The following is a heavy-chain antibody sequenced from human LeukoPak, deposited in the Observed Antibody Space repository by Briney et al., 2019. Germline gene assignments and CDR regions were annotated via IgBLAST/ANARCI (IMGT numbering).Heavy chain of an antibody. Sequence: SETLSLTCAVYGGSFSGYYRSWIRQPPGKGLEWIGEINHSGSTNYNPSLKSRVTISVDTSKNQLSLKLSSVTAADTAVYYCARGRYFSWYDPWGQGTLVTVSS. CDR2: INHSGST. CDR3: ARGRYFSWYDP. V-gene: IGHV4-34*01. J-gene: IGHJ5*02. CDR1: GGSFSGYY. D-gene: IGHD3-9*01.